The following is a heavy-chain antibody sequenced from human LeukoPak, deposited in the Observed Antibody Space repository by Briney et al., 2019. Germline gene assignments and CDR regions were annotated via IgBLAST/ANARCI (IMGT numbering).Heavy chain of an antibody. CDR2: IIPMLDKT. J-gene: IGHJ5*02. CDR1: GGTFSSYA. CDR3: ARDNGLSTALYNWFDP. V-gene: IGHV1-69*04. D-gene: IGHD2-21*02. Sequence: ASVKVSCKASGGTFSSYAINWVRQAPGQGLEWMGRIIPMLDKTNYAQKFQGRVTITADKSTSTAYLELSSLRSDDTAVYYCARDNGLSTALYNWFDPWGQGTLITVSS.